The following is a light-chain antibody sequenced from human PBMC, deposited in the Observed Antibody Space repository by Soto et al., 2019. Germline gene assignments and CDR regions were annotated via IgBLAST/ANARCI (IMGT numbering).Light chain of an antibody. J-gene: IGLJ1*01. CDR3: SSYTSSSTYV. CDR2: EVS. CDR1: SSDVGGYNY. V-gene: IGLV2-14*01. Sequence: QSALTQPASVSGSPGQSITISCTGTSSDVGGYNYVSWYQQHPGKAPKLMIYEVSNRPSGVSNRFSGSQSGNTAPLTISGLQAEDEADYYCSSYTSSSTYVFGPGTKLTVL.